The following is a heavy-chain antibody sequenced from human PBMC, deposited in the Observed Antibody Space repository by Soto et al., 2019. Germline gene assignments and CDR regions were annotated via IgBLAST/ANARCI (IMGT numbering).Heavy chain of an antibody. D-gene: IGHD6-6*01. V-gene: IGHV3-9*01. J-gene: IGHJ3*02. CDR1: GFTFGDYA. CDR3: GVAAPPSI. Sequence: EVQLVESGGGLVQPGRSLRLSCAASGFTFGDYAMQWVRQAPGKGLEWVSAISWNSGSIDYADSVKGRFTISRDNAKNSLYLQMNSLRAEDTALYYCGVAAPPSIWGQGTMVTVSS. CDR2: ISWNSGSI.